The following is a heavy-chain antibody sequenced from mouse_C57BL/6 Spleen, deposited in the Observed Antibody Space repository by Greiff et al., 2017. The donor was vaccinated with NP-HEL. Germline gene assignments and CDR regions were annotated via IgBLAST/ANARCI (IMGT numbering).Heavy chain of an antibody. CDR1: GYSFTGYY. J-gene: IGHJ2*01. CDR2: ITPSTGGT. Sequence: VQLQQSGPELVKPGASVKISCKASGYSFTGYYMNWVKQSPEKSLEWIGEITPSTGGTTYNQKFKAKATLTVDKSSSTAYMQLKSLTSEDSAVYYCARVGSGHLFDYWGQGTTLTVSS. V-gene: IGHV1-42*01. CDR3: ARVGSGHLFDY. D-gene: IGHD3-2*02.